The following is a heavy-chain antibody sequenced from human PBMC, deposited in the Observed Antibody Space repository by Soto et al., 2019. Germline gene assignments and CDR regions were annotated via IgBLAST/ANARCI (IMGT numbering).Heavy chain of an antibody. CDR3: ASFCSAGAFDDY. D-gene: IGHD6-13*01. Sequence: QLQLQEYGSGLVKPSQSLSLTCVVSGGSISSGGYAWSWIRQPPGKGLEYIGYIHHSGNTYYNPSLKSRVTMAVGSSKNQVSLNLNSVTAADTAVYYCASFCSAGAFDDYWGQGTLVTVSS. V-gene: IGHV4-30-2*01. CDR2: IHHSGNT. J-gene: IGHJ4*02. CDR1: GGSISSGGYA.